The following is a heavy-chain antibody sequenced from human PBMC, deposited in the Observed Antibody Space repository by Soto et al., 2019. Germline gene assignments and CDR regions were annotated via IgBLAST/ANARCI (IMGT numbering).Heavy chain of an antibody. D-gene: IGHD4-17*01. Sequence: PGESLKISCKGSGYSFTSHWIGWVRQMPGKGLEWMGIIYPDDSDTRYSPSFQGQVTISVYKSISTAFLQWSSLKASDTAIYYCARPKDYGGNSFPQMFDYWGQGTLVTVSS. CDR2: IYPDDSDT. V-gene: IGHV5-51*01. CDR3: ARPKDYGGNSFPQMFDY. J-gene: IGHJ4*02. CDR1: GYSFTSHW.